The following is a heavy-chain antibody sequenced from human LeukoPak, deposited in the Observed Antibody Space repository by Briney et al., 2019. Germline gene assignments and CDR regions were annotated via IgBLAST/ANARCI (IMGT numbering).Heavy chain of an antibody. CDR1: GYTFTGYY. V-gene: IGHV1-2*02. D-gene: IGHD1-20*01. CDR3: ARGRDNWNDETKGGYYYYYYYMDV. CDR2: INPNSGGT. Sequence: GASVKVSCKASGYTFTGYYMHWVRQAPGQGLEWMGWINPNSGGTNYAQKFQGRVTMTRDTSISTAYMELSRLRSEDTAVYYCARGRDNWNDETKGGYYYYYYYMDVWGKGTTVTVSS. J-gene: IGHJ6*03.